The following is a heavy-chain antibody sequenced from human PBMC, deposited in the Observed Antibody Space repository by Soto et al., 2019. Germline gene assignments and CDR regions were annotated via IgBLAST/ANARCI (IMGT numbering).Heavy chain of an antibody. J-gene: IGHJ4*02. CDR1: GYTFTSYA. V-gene: IGHV1-3*01. CDR3: ARALGFWDTH. CDR2: INAGNGNT. Sequence: QVQLVQSGAEVKKPGASVKVSCKASGYTFTSYAMHWVRQAPGQRLEWMGWINAGNGNTKYSQKFQGRVTITRDTSASTAYMDLISLRSEGTAVYYCARALGFWDTHWGQGTLVTVSS. D-gene: IGHD3-10*01.